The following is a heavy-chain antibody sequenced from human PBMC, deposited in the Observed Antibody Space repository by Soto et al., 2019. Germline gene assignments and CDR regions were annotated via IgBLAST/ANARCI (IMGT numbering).Heavy chain of an antibody. CDR1: EFTFSSYG. V-gene: IGHV3-33*01. CDR3: ARNMDTAMVEDAYDI. CDR2: IWYDGSNK. D-gene: IGHD5-18*01. J-gene: IGHJ3*02. Sequence: QVQLVESGGGVVQPGRSLRLSCAASEFTFSSYGMHWVRQAPGKGLEWVAVIWYDGSNKYYADSVKGRFTISRDNSKNTLYLQMNSLRAEDTAVYYCARNMDTAMVEDAYDIWGQGTMVTVSS.